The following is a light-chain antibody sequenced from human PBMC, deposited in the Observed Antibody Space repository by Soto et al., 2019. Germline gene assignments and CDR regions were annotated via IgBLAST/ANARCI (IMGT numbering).Light chain of an antibody. CDR2: GVF. CDR1: QSVRSNY. V-gene: IGKV3-20*01. J-gene: IGKJ2*01. Sequence: ETVLTQSPGTVSLSPGERATLSCTTRQSVRSNYLAWYQQKPGQAPRLLIYGVFSRATGIPDRFSGSGSGTDFTLNISGLEPEDSAVYYCQHYDGSPRTFGQGTKREI. CDR3: QHYDGSPRT.